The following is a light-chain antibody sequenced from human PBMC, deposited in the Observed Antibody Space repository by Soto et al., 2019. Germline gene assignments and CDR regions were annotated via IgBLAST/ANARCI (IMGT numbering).Light chain of an antibody. V-gene: IGKV2-28*01. CDR2: LGS. CDR1: QSLLHGNGNNY. Sequence: DLVMTQSPLSLPVIPGEPASISCRSSQSLLHGNGNNYLDWYLQKPGQSPQLLIYLGSNRASGVPDRFSGSGSGTDFTLKISRVEAEDVGVYYCIQALQALPTFGQGTKLEIK. J-gene: IGKJ2*01. CDR3: IQALQALPT.